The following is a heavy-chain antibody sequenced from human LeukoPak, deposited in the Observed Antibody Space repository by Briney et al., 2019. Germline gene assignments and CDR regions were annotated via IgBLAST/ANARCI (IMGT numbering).Heavy chain of an antibody. Sequence: PGGSLRLSCAASGFTFSSYAMHWVRQAPGKGLEYVSAISSNGGSTYYANSVKGRFTISRDNSKNTLYLQMNSLRPGDTAVYYCAKDRSKGSYGDDFDFGGQGTLVTVSA. J-gene: IGHJ4*02. D-gene: IGHD1-26*01. CDR3: AKDRSKGSYGDDFDF. CDR1: GFTFSSYA. CDR2: ISSNGGST. V-gene: IGHV3-64*01.